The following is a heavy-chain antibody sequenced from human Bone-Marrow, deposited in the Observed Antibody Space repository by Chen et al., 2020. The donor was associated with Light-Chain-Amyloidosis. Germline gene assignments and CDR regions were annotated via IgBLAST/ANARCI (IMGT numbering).Heavy chain of an antibody. CDR3: VRHLGAWDDRDAFDI. J-gene: IGHJ3*02. CDR2: ITTSSNYI. CDR1: GFSIDTYW. Sequence: EVQLVESGGGLVQPGGSLRLSCAASGFSIDTYWLHWVRQAPGKGLEWVSSITTSSNYIYYADSVKGRFTISRDNAKNSLYLQMNSLRAEDTAMYYCVRHLGAWDDRDAFDIWGQGTMVTVSS. D-gene: IGHD1-1*01. V-gene: IGHV3-21*01.